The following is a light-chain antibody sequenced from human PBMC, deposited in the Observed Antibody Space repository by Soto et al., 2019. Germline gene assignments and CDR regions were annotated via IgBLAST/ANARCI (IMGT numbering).Light chain of an antibody. J-gene: IGLJ1*01. CDR2: EVN. CDR1: SSDVGGYNY. CDR3: SSYAGSSNV. Sequence: HSVLTQPPPASGSPGQAVAIPCTGTSSDVGGYNYVSWYPQHPGKAPKLMIYEVNKRPSGVPDRFSGSKSGNTASLTVSGLQAEDEADYYCSSYAGSSNVFGTGTKVTVL. V-gene: IGLV2-8*01.